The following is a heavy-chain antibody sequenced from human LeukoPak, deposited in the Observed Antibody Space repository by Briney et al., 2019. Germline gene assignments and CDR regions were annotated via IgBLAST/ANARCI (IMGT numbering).Heavy chain of an antibody. CDR3: AKEARRDYDSSGYYPEDY. J-gene: IGHJ4*02. Sequence: GGSLRLSCAASGFTFSSYAMSWVRQAPGKGLEWVSAISGSGGSTYYADSVKGRFTISRDNSKNTLYLQMNSLRAEDTAVYYCAKEARRDYDSSGYYPEDYWGRGTLVTVSS. D-gene: IGHD3-22*01. CDR1: GFTFSSYA. V-gene: IGHV3-23*01. CDR2: ISGSGGST.